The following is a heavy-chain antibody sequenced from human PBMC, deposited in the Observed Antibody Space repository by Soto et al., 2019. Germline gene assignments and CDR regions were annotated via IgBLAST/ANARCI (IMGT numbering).Heavy chain of an antibody. Sequence: QVQLQESGPGLVKPSQTPSLTCNVSGGPINSPDYYWSWIRQSPGKGLEWIGYLYFNGGTQYNPSLRTPVSMSLDTSKKHFSLKMRSVTAADTAVYYCARGISKYSSWYEPHTWFDAWGQGALVTVSS. CDR3: ARGISKYSSWYEPHTWFDA. CDR2: LYFNGGT. J-gene: IGHJ5*02. D-gene: IGHD6-13*01. CDR1: GGPINSPDYY. V-gene: IGHV4-30-4*01.